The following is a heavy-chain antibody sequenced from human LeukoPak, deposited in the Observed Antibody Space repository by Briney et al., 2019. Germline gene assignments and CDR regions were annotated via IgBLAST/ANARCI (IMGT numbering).Heavy chain of an antibody. D-gene: IGHD6-19*01. CDR2: ISWNSGNI. CDR3: AKVDGYNSGWYDS. V-gene: IGHV3-9*01. Sequence: PGRSLVLSCAGSGFTFDDYGMHWVREPPGKGLEWVSGISWNSGNIGYADSVKGRFTISRDNAKNSLYLQMDILKPEDTAFYYCAKVDGYNSGWYDSWGQGTLVTVSS. J-gene: IGHJ5*01. CDR1: GFTFDDYG.